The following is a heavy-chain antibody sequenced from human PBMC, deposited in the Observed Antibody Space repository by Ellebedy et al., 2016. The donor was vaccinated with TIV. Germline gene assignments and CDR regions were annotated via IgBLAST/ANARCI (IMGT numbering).Heavy chain of an antibody. V-gene: IGHV3-21*01. CDR3: ARDLGPWRDYYYYGMDV. D-gene: IGHD3-16*01. CDR2: ISSGSGYK. CDR1: GFTFRTSS. J-gene: IGHJ6*02. Sequence: GESLKISXAASGFTFRTSSMNWVRQTPGKGLEWVSSISSGSGYKSYADSVKGRFTISRDNVNNSLHLQMNSLRVEDTAVYYCARDLGPWRDYYYYGMDVWGQGTTVTVSS.